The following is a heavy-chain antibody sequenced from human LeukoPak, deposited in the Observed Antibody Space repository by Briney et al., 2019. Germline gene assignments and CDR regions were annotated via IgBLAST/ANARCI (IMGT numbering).Heavy chain of an antibody. CDR1: GFTFSHYL. D-gene: IGHD2-8*01. CDR3: GGGGNGIDI. Sequence: HSGGSLRLSCAASGFTFSHYLMHWVRQAPGKGLVWVSRINSDESNTNSYADSVKGRFIISRDNAKNTLYLQMNSLRAEDTAVYFCGGGGNGIDIWGQGTTVIVSS. V-gene: IGHV3-74*01. J-gene: IGHJ3*02. CDR2: INSDESNT.